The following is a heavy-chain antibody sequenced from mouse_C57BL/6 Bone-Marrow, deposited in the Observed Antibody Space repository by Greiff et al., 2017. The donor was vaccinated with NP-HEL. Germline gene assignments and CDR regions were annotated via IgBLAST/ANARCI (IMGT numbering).Heavy chain of an antibody. CDR2: ISSGSSTI. J-gene: IGHJ1*03. CDR3: ARLYYYGSIPTQYFDV. V-gene: IGHV5-17*01. D-gene: IGHD1-1*01. CDR1: GFTFSDYG. Sequence: EVMLVESGGGLVKPGGSLKLSCAASGFTFSDYGMHWVRQAPEKGLEWVAYISSGSSTIYYADTVKGRFTISRDNAKNTLFLQMTSLRSEDTAMYYCARLYYYGSIPTQYFDVWGTGTTVTVSS.